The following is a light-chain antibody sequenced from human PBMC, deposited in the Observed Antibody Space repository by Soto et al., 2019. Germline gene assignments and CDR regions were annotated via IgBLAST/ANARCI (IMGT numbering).Light chain of an antibody. CDR1: QTVRNNY. CDR2: DAS. Sequence: EFVLTQSPGTLSLSPRERATLSGRASQTVRNNYLAWYQQKPGQAPKLLIYDASSRATGIPDRFSGGGSGTDFILTISRLEPEDFAVYYCQQFSSYPLTFGGGTKVESK. J-gene: IGKJ4*01. V-gene: IGKV3-20*01. CDR3: QQFSSYPLT.